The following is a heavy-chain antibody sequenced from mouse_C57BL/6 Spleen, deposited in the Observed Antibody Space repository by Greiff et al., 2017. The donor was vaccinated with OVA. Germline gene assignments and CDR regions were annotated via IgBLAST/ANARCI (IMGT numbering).Heavy chain of an antibody. D-gene: IGHD1-1*01. CDR2: ISDGGSYT. V-gene: IGHV5-4*01. CDR1: GFTFSSYA. CDR3: ARDPSYRYSVVGWYCDV. J-gene: IGHJ1*03. Sequence: EVHLVESGGGLVKPGGSLKLSCAASGFTFSSYAMSWVRQTPEKRLEWVATISDGGSYTYYPDNVKGRFTISRDNAKNNLYLQMSHLKSEDTAMYYCARDPSYRYSVVGWYCDVWGTGTTVTVSS.